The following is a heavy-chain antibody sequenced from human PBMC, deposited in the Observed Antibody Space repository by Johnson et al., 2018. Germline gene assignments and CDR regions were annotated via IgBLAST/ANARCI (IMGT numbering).Heavy chain of an antibody. V-gene: IGHV3-33*01. CDR1: GFTFSSYG. CDR3: ARDTAADTSYYYYYMDV. Sequence: QVQLVQSGGGVVQPGRSLRLSCAASGFTFSSYGLHWVRQAPGKGLEWVAVIWYDGSIKYYADSVKGRFPITRDNSKNTLYLQMNSLRAEDTAVYYCARDTAADTSYYYYYMDVWGKGTTVTVSS. J-gene: IGHJ6*03. CDR2: IWYDGSIK. D-gene: IGHD6-13*01.